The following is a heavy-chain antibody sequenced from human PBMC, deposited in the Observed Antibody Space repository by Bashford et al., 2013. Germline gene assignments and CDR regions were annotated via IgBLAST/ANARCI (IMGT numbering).Heavy chain of an antibody. CDR3: ARDRAYCTGGNCYTVLDY. V-gene: IGHV3-7*01. J-gene: IGHJ4*02. Sequence: VRQAPGKGLEWVANIKEDGSEKYYADSVKGRFTISRDNAKNSLYLQMNSLRAEDTAVYYCARDRAYCTGGNCYTVLDYWGQGTLVTVSS. CDR2: IKEDGSEK. D-gene: IGHD2-15*01.